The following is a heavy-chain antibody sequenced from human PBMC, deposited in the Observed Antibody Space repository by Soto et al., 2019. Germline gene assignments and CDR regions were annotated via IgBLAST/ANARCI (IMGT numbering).Heavy chain of an antibody. CDR1: GFTFSSYA. CDR2: ISGSGGST. V-gene: IGHV3-23*01. Sequence: GGSLRLSCAASGFTFSSYAMSWVRQAPGKGLEWVSAISGSGGSTYYADSVKGRFTISRDNSKNTLYLQMNSLRAEDTAVYYCAKDLKPLKAAPDPPDVWGKGTTVTVSS. CDR3: AKDLKPLKAAPDPPDV. J-gene: IGHJ6*04. D-gene: IGHD6-13*01.